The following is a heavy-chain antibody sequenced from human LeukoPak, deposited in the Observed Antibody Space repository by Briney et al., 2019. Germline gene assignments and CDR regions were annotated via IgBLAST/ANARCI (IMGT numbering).Heavy chain of an antibody. CDR1: GGTFSSYA. D-gene: IGHD3-10*01. CDR3: ARDNMVRGVLSLDP. J-gene: IGHJ5*02. V-gene: IGHV1-69*06. Sequence: GSSVKVSCKASGGTFSSYAISWVRQAPGQGLEWMGGIIPIFGTANYAQKFQGRVTITADKSTSTAYMELSSLRSEDTAVYYCARDNMVRGVLSLDPWGQGTLVTVSS. CDR2: IIPIFGTA.